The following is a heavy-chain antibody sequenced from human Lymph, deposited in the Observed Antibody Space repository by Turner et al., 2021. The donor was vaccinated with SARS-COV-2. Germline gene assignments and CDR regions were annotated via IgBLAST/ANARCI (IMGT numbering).Heavy chain of an antibody. CDR2: IYYRGST. V-gene: IGHV4-59*01. CDR1: GGPMNSNY. J-gene: IGHJ5*02. D-gene: IGHD2-21*02. CDR3: ARETVNNWVDP. Sequence: QVQLQESGPRLVKPLEALSLTCTVSGGPMNSNYWSWIRQPPGKRLEWIGYIYYRGSTNYNPSLKSRVTISVDTSKNQFALKLTSVTDADTAIYDCARETVNNWVDPWGQGILVTVSS.